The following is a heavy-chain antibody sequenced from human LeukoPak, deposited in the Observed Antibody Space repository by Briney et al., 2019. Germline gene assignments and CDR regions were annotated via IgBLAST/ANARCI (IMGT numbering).Heavy chain of an antibody. V-gene: IGHV3-11*01. CDR2: ISSDGSIR. J-gene: IGHJ4*02. CDR1: GFTFSDYF. D-gene: IGHD3/OR15-3a*01. CDR3: ARGSFGPGRPVY. Sequence: GGSLRLSCAASGFTFSDYFMSWIRQAPGKGLRWVSYISSDGSIRKYADSVKGRLTISRDNAKNSLYLQMKSLRAEDTAVYYCARGSFGPGRPVYWGQGTLVTVSS.